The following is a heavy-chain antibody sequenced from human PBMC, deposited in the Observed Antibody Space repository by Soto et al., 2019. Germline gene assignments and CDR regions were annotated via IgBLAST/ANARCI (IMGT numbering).Heavy chain of an antibody. V-gene: IGHV1-69*13. CDR3: ARGTTVTTFYYYYGMDV. J-gene: IGHJ6*02. D-gene: IGHD4-4*01. CDR2: IIPIFGTA. Sequence: SVKVSCKASGGTFSSYAISWVRQAPGQGLEWMGGIIPIFGTANYAQKFQGRVTITADESMSTAYMERSSLRSEDTAVYYCARGTTVTTFYYYYGMDVWGQGTTVTVSS. CDR1: GGTFSSYA.